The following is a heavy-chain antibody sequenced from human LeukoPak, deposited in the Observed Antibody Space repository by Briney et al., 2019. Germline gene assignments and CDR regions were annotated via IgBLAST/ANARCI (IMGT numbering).Heavy chain of an antibody. CDR3: ARDDGSGSYVYFDY. D-gene: IGHD3-10*01. CDR1: GFTFSSYS. V-gene: IGHV3-21*01. J-gene: IGHJ4*02. Sequence: GGSLRLSCAASGFTFSSYSMNWVRQAPGKGPEWVSSISSSSSYIYYADSVKGRFTISRDNAKNSLYLQMNSLRAEDTAVYYCARDDGSGSYVYFDYWGQGTLVTVSS. CDR2: ISSSSSYI.